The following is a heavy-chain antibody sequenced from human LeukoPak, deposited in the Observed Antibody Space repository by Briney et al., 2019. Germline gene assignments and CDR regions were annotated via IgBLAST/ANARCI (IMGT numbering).Heavy chain of an antibody. D-gene: IGHD3-3*01. CDR3: ARAARKGDFWSGSGYYYYYYGMDV. CDR1: GYTFTSYG. J-gene: IGHJ6*02. V-gene: IGHV1-18*01. CDR2: ISAYNGNT. Sequence: ASVKVSCKASGYTFTSYGISWVRQAPGQGLEWMGWISAYNGNTNYAQKLQGRVTMTTDTSTSTAYMELRSLRSDDTAVYYCARAARKGDFWSGSGYYYYYYGMDVWGQGTTVTVSS.